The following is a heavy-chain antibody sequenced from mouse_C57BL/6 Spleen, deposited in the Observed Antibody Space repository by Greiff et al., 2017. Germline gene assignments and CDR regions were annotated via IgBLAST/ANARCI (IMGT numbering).Heavy chain of an antibody. Sequence: EVQLQESGPGLVKPSQSLSLTCSVTGYSITSGYYWNWIRQFPGNILEWMGFISYDGSNNYNPSLKNRISITRDTSKNQFFLKLNSVTTEETATYDSARENDYDYDGYYYAMDYWGQGTSVTVSS. CDR1: GYSITSGYY. D-gene: IGHD2-4*01. CDR2: ISYDGSN. CDR3: ARENDYDYDGYYYAMDY. V-gene: IGHV3-6*01. J-gene: IGHJ4*01.